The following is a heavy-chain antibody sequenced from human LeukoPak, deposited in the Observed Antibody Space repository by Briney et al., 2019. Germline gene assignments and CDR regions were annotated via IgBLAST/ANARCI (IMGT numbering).Heavy chain of an antibody. D-gene: IGHD5-18*01. Sequence: PGGSLRLSCAASGFTFSDYYMSWIRQAPGKGLEWVSYISSSGSTIYYADSVKGRFTISRDNAKNSLYLQMNSLRAEDTAVYYCAKENTAMGQEYYFDYWGQGTLVTVSS. V-gene: IGHV3-11*01. CDR3: AKENTAMGQEYYFDY. CDR2: ISSSGSTI. J-gene: IGHJ4*02. CDR1: GFTFSDYY.